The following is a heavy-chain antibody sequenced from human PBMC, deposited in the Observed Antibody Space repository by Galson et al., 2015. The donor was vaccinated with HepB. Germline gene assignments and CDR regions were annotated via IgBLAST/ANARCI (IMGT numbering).Heavy chain of an antibody. Sequence: PALVKPTQTLTLTCTFSGFSLSTSGTRVSWIRQPPGKALEWLARIDWDNDKFYSTSLRTRLIISKDTSKSQVVLTMTNMDPVDTATYYCARSSYGSSGDAFDIWGQGTMVTVSS. CDR3: ARSSYGSSGDAFDI. V-gene: IGHV2-70*04. CDR1: GFSLSTSGTR. J-gene: IGHJ3*02. D-gene: IGHD3-22*01. CDR2: IDWDNDK.